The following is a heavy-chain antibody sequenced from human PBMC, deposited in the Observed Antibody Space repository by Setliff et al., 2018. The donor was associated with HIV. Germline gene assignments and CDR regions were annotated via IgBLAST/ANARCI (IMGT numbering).Heavy chain of an antibody. V-gene: IGHV3-7*03. Sequence: GGSLRLSCVASGFTFSSYWMTWVRQAPGKGLEWVANIKQDGSEKYYVDSVKGRFTISRDNSKNTLYLQMDSLRAEDTAVYYCAKAYCTNGVCPYYFDSWGQGTLVTVSS. CDR3: AKAYCTNGVCPYYFDS. J-gene: IGHJ4*02. CDR2: IKQDGSEK. D-gene: IGHD2-8*01. CDR1: GFTFSSYW.